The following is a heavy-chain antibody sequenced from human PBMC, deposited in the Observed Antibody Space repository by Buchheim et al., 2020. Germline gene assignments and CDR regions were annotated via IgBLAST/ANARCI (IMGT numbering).Heavy chain of an antibody. J-gene: IGHJ6*02. D-gene: IGHD3-9*01. CDR1: GFTFSSYW. V-gene: IGHV3-7*01. CDR2: IKQDGSGK. CDR3: ARDQVFTESGVLRYFDWAVPYGMDV. Sequence: EVQLVESGGGLVQPGGSLRLSCAASGFTFSSYWMSWVRQAPGKGLEWVANIKQDGSGKYYVDSVKGRFTISRDNAKNSLYLQMNSLRAEDTAVYYCARDQVFTESGVLRYFDWAVPYGMDVWGQGTT.